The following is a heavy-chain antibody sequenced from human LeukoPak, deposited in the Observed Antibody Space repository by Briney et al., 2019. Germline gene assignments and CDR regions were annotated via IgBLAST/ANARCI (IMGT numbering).Heavy chain of an antibody. CDR3: ARDANYHDSDAYYGALDI. Sequence: KSSETLSLTCTVSGGSISGYYWSWIRQPPGKGLEGIGYFYSSGTTNYNPSLKSQITISLDTSKNQFSLKLSSVTAADTAVYYCARDANYHDSDAYYGALDIWGQGTLVTVSS. J-gene: IGHJ3*02. V-gene: IGHV4-59*01. CDR1: GGSISGYY. D-gene: IGHD3-16*01. CDR2: FYSSGTT.